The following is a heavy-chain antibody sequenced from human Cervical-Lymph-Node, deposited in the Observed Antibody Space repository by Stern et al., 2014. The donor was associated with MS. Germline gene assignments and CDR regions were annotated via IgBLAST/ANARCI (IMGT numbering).Heavy chain of an antibody. J-gene: IGHJ4*02. CDR2: ISNNSTHT. CDR1: GFTFSHYS. CDR3: ARARVGDYARSPHLDS. D-gene: IGHD4-17*01. V-gene: IGHV3-21*01. Sequence: EVQLVQSGGGLVQPGESLRLSCDASGFTFSHYSINWVRPAPGKGLEWISSISNNSTHTYYADSVEGRFTISRDSAKDAVSLHRVSRRAEDTAVYYCARARVGDYARSPHLDSWGQGTLVTVSS.